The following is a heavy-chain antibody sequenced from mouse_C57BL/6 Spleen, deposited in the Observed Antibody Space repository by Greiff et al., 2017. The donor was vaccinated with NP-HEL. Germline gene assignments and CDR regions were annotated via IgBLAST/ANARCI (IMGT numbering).Heavy chain of an antibody. CDR2: IDPSDSYT. J-gene: IGHJ2*01. CDR1: GYTFTSYW. Sequence: VQLQQSGAELVMPGASVKLSCKASGYTFTSYWMHWVKQRPGQGLEWIGEIDPSDSYTNYNQKFKGKSTLTVDKSSSTAYLQLSSLTSEDSAVYYCARRGSSPHYFDYWGQSTTLTVSS. D-gene: IGHD1-1*01. V-gene: IGHV1-69*01. CDR3: ARRGSSPHYFDY.